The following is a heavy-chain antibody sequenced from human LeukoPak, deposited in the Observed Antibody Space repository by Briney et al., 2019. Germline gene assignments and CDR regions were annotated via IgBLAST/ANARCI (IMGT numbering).Heavy chain of an antibody. CDR1: GGSISSYY. J-gene: IGHJ5*02. Sequence: SETLSLTCTVSGGSISSYYWSWIRQPPGKGLEWIGYISYSGSTNYNPSLKSRVTISIDTSKNQFSLKLSSVTAADTAVYYCARAHHTYYYDSSGYYFQKGWFDPWGQGTLVTVSS. CDR2: ISYSGST. V-gene: IGHV4-59*01. CDR3: ARAHHTYYYDSSGYYFQKGWFDP. D-gene: IGHD3-22*01.